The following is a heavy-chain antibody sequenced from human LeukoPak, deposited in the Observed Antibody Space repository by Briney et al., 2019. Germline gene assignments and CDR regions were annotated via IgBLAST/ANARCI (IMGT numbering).Heavy chain of an antibody. CDR3: ARDGRAAAGRIGDAFDI. CDR2: INPNSGGT. Sequence: GASVKVSCKACGYTFTGYYMHCVRQAPGQGLEWMGWINPNSGGTNYAQKFQGRVTMTTDTSTSTAYMELRSLRSDDMAVYYCARDGRAAAGRIGDAFDIWGQGTMVTVSS. J-gene: IGHJ3*02. V-gene: IGHV1-2*02. CDR1: GYTFTGYY. D-gene: IGHD6-13*01.